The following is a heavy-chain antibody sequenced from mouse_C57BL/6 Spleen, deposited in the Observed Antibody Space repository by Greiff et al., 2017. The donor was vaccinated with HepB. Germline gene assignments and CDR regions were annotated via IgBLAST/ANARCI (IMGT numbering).Heavy chain of an antibody. D-gene: IGHD1-1*01. Sequence: EVQGVESGGGLVKPGGSLKLSCAASGFTFSSYAMSWVRQTPEKRLEWVATISDGGSYTYYPDNVKGRFTISRDNAKNNLYLQMSHLKSEDTAMYYCARDRGYGSSHGYFDVWGTGTTVTVSS. J-gene: IGHJ1*03. CDR1: GFTFSSYA. CDR2: ISDGGSYT. CDR3: ARDRGYGSSHGYFDV. V-gene: IGHV5-4*01.